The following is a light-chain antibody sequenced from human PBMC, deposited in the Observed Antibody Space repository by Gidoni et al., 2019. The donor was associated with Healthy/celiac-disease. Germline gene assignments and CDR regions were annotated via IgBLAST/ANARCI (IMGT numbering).Light chain of an antibody. J-gene: IGKJ1*01. CDR1: QSVSSY. Sequence: EIVLTQYPATLSLSHVERATLSCRASQSVSSYLAWYQQKPGQAPGLLFYDASNRATGIPARFRGSVSGTDFTLTISSLEPEDFAVYYCQQRSNWPWTFGQGTKVEIK. CDR3: QQRSNWPWT. V-gene: IGKV3-11*01. CDR2: DAS.